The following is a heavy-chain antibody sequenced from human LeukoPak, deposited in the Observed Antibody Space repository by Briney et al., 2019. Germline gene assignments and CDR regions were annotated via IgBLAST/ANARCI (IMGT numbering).Heavy chain of an antibody. J-gene: IGHJ4*02. CDR2: INHSGST. CDR1: GGSISGYY. V-gene: IGHV4-34*01. Sequence: SETLSLTCTVSGGSISGYYWSWIRQPPGKGLEWIGEINHSGSTNYSPSLKSRVTISVDTSKNQFSLKLSSVTAADTAVYYCARDATYGSGRGPRTYFDYWGQGTLVTVSS. CDR3: ARDATYGSGRGPRTYFDY. D-gene: IGHD3-10*01.